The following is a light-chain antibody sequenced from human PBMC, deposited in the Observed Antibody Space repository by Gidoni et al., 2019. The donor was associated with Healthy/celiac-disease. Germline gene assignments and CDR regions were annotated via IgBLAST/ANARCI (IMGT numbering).Light chain of an antibody. CDR3: QSYDSSLSGWV. Sequence: QSVLTQPPSVYGAPGQRVTISCTGSSSTIGAGYDVHWYQQLPGTATKLLIYGNSNRPSGVPDRFSGSKSGTSASLAITGLQAEDEADYYCQSYDSSLSGWVFGGGAKLTVL. CDR1: SSTIGAGYD. J-gene: IGLJ3*02. V-gene: IGLV1-40*01. CDR2: GNS.